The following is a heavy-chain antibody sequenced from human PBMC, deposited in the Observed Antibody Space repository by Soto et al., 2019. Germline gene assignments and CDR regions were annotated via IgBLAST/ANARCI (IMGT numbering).Heavy chain of an antibody. D-gene: IGHD5-12*01. CDR3: ARVDYSGYDIPVGMDV. V-gene: IGHV4-31*03. J-gene: IGHJ6*02. Sequence: PSETLSLTCTVSGGSISSGGYYWSWIRQHPGKGLEWIGYIYYSGSTYYNPSLKSRVTISVDTSKNQFSLKLSSVTAADTAVYYCARVDYSGYDIPVGMDVWGQGTTVTVSS. CDR1: GGSISSGGYY. CDR2: IYYSGST.